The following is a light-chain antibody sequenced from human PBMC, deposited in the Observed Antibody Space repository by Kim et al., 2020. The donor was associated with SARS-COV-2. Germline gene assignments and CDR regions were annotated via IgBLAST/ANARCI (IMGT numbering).Light chain of an antibody. V-gene: IGKV3-20*01. CDR1: QSVSSSY. Sequence: PGESATRSCRASQSVSSSYLAWYQQKPGQAPRLLIYGASSRATGIPDRFSGSGSGTDFTLTISRLEPEDFAVYYCQQYGSSPPWTFGKGTKVDIK. J-gene: IGKJ1*01. CDR2: GAS. CDR3: QQYGSSPPWT.